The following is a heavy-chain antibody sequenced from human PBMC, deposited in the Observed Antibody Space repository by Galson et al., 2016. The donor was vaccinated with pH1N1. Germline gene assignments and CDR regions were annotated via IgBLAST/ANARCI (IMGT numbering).Heavy chain of an antibody. V-gene: IGHV3-9*01. D-gene: IGHD3-10*01. CDR1: GFAFDDFA. Sequence: SLRLSCAASGFAFDDFAMHWVRHVPGKGLEWVSGISWNSNSIGYADSVKGRFTISRDSAKKSFFLQMNSLRVEDTALYYCAKGAGRYYFGSGSFNYWGQGTQVTVSS. CDR3: AKGAGRYYFGSGSFNY. CDR2: ISWNSNSI. J-gene: IGHJ4*02.